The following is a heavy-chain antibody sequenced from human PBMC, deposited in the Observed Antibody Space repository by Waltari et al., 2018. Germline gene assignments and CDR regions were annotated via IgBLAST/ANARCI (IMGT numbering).Heavy chain of an antibody. D-gene: IGHD4-17*01. CDR3: ARWGYGDDLDY. CDR1: GYTSTSYY. J-gene: IGHJ4*02. CDR2: INPSGCST. Sequence: QVQLVQSGAEVQKPGASVKVSCKASGYTSTSYYMHWVRQAPGQGLEWMGIINPSGCSTSYAQKFQGRVTMTRDKSKSTVYMEVSSLRAEDTAVYYCARWGYGDDLDYWGQGTLVTVSS. V-gene: IGHV1-46*01.